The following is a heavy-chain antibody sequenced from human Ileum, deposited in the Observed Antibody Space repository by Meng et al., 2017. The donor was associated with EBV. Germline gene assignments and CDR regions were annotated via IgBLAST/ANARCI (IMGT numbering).Heavy chain of an antibody. Sequence: VPLQDPGPRLVKPSGTVSLTCPFFGGSIIGSKWGVWVRQSPGTGLEWIGEIYHHGTTNYNPSLKSRVTISVDTSKNKFFLNLTSLTAADTAVYYCARLDSSGYYFGGWFDPWGQGIRVTIYS. V-gene: IGHV4-4*02. J-gene: IGHJ5*02. D-gene: IGHD3-22*01. CDR2: IYHHGTT. CDR1: GGSIIGSKW. CDR3: ARLDSSGYYFGGWFDP.